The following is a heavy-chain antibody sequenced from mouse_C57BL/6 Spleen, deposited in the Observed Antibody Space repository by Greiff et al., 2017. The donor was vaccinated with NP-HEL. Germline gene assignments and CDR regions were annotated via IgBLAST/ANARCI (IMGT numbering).Heavy chain of an antibody. D-gene: IGHD1-1*01. Sequence: VQLKQSGPELVKPGASVKISCKASGYSFTDYNMNWVKQSNGKSLEWIGVINPNYGTTSYNQKFKGKATLTVDQSSSTAYMQLNSMTSEDSAVYYCERITCGSSYDWYFDVWGTGTTVTVSS. J-gene: IGHJ1*03. V-gene: IGHV1-39*01. CDR1: GYSFTDYN. CDR2: INPNYGTT. CDR3: ERITCGSSYDWYFDV.